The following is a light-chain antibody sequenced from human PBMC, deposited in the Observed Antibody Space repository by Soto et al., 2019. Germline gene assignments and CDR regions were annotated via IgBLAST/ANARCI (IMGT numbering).Light chain of an antibody. CDR1: QSVTSSY. CDR2: GAS. J-gene: IGKJ5*01. V-gene: IGKV3-20*01. Sequence: EIVLTQSPGTLSLSPGERATLSCRASQSVTSSYLAWYQQKPGQAPRLLIYGASSRATGITDRFSGSGSGTDFTLTISRLEPEYFAVYYCQLSGDSYVTFGQGTRREIE. CDR3: QLSGDSYVT.